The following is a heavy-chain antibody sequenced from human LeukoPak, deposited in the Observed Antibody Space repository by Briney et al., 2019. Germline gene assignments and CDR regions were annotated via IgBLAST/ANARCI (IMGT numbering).Heavy chain of an antibody. D-gene: IGHD5-24*01. CDR3: AKTSGRDGYNFDS. CDR1: GFAFSSSW. J-gene: IGHJ4*02. V-gene: IGHV3-23*01. Sequence: AGGSLRLSCAASGFAFSSSWMSWVRQAPGKGLEWVSGISGSGGSTYYADSVKGRFTISRDNSKNTLYLQMNSLRAEDTAVYYCAKTSGRDGYNFDSWGQGTLVTVSS. CDR2: ISGSGGST.